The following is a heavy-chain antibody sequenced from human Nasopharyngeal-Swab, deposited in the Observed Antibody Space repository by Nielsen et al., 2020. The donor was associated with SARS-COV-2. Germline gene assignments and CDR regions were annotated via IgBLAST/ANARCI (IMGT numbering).Heavy chain of an antibody. V-gene: IGHV3-30-3*01. CDR2: ISYDGSNK. Sequence: GGSLSLSCAASGFTFSSYAMHWVRQAPGKGLEGVAVISYDGSNKYYADSVKGRFTISRDNSKNTLYLQMNSLRAEDTAVYYCARAGGRYYDSGGYYYLASAFDIWGQGTMVTVSS. D-gene: IGHD3-22*01. CDR3: ARAGGRYYDSGGYYYLASAFDI. CDR1: GFTFSSYA. J-gene: IGHJ3*02.